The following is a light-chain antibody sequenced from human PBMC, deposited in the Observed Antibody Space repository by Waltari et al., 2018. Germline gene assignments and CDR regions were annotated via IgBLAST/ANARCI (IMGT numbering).Light chain of an antibody. CDR2: KVS. CDR1: ESLVASDGNTY. CDR3: MQGIHRPWT. V-gene: IGKV2-30*01. Sequence: DVVMTQSPLSLSVTLGQSASISCRSSESLVASDGNTYFNWFQQRPGQSPRRLLYKVSNRDSGVPDRLSGSGSGTDFTLRITRVEAEDVGVYYCMQGIHRPWTFGQGTKVEIK. J-gene: IGKJ1*01.